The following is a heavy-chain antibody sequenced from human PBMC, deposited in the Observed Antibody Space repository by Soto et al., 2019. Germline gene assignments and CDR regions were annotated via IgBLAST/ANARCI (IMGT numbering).Heavy chain of an antibody. V-gene: IGHV3-72*01. Sequence: EVQLVESGGGLVQPGGSLRLSCAASGFTFSDHYMDWVRQAPGKGLEWVGRSINKADSYTTEYAASVKGRFTISRDGSKNSLFLQMNSLKTEDTAVYYCTVWGSGNDFGAAWGQGILVTVSS. J-gene: IGHJ4*02. CDR1: GFTFSDHY. D-gene: IGHD3-10*01. CDR3: TVWGSGNDFGAA. CDR2: SINKADSYTT.